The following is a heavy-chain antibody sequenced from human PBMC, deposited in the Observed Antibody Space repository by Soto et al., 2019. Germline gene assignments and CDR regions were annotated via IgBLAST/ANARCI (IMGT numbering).Heavy chain of an antibody. CDR2: IKQDGSEK. J-gene: IGHJ4*02. CDR1: GFTFSSYW. Sequence: GGSLRLSCAATGFTFSSYWMSWVRQAPGKGLEWVANIKQDGSEKYYVDSVKGRFTISRDNAKNSLYLQMNSLRAEDMAVYYCARDSNYYDSSGSFDYWGQGTLVTVSS. CDR3: ARDSNYYDSSGSFDY. D-gene: IGHD3-22*01. V-gene: IGHV3-7*03.